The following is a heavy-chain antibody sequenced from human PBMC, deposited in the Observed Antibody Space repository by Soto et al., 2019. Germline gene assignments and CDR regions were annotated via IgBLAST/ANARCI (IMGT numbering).Heavy chain of an antibody. J-gene: IGHJ5*02. D-gene: IGHD6-13*01. V-gene: IGHV3-23*01. CDR2: ISGSGGST. Sequence: GGSLRLSCTASGFTFSSYAMSWVRQAPGKGLEWVSAISGSGGSTYYADSVKGRFTISRDNSKNTLYLQMNSLRAEDTAVYYCAKDVAAAGRFAFDPWGQGTLVTVS. CDR3: AKDVAAAGRFAFDP. CDR1: GFTFSSYA.